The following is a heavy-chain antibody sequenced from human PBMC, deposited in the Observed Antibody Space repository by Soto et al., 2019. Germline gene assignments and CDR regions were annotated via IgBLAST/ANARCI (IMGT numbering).Heavy chain of an antibody. D-gene: IGHD3-10*01. CDR1: GGSISSYY. V-gene: IGHV4-59*01. J-gene: IGHJ4*02. CDR2: IYSSGST. CDR3: ATAKVHMVRGVITPYYFDY. Sequence: ETLSHSSTVSGGSISSYYWSGIRPPPAKGLEWIGYIYSSGSTKYNPSLKSRVTISVDTSKNQFSLKLSSVTAADTAVYYCATAKVHMVRGVITPYYFDYWGQGTLVTVSS.